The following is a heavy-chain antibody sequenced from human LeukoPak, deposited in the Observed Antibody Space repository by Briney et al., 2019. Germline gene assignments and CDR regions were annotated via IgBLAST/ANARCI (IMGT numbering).Heavy chain of an antibody. CDR3: AKLWFGELGAVYFDY. CDR1: GFTFSSYS. D-gene: IGHD3-10*01. V-gene: IGHV3-23*01. Sequence: GGSLRLSCAASGFTFSSYSMNWVRQAPGKGLEWVSGIGGSGSSTYYADSVKGRFTISRDNSKNTLYLQMNSLRAEDTAVYYCAKLWFGELGAVYFDYWGQGTLVTVSS. J-gene: IGHJ4*02. CDR2: IGGSGSST.